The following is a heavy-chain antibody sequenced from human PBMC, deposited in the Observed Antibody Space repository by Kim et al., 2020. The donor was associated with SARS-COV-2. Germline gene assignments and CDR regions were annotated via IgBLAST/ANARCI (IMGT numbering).Heavy chain of an antibody. CDR2: INHSGST. CDR3: ARGKLYYDSKTMPLRY. CDR1: GGSFSGYY. J-gene: IGHJ4*02. V-gene: IGHV4-34*01. Sequence: SETLSLTCAVYGGSFSGYYWSWIRQPPGKGLEWIGEINHSGSTNYNPSLKSRVTISVDTSKNQFSLKLSSVTAADTAVYYCARGKLYYDSKTMPLRYWGQGTLVTVSS. D-gene: IGHD3-22*01.